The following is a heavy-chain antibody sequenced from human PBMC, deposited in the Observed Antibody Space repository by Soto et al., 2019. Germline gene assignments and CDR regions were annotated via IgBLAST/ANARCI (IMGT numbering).Heavy chain of an antibody. D-gene: IGHD3-3*01. CDR2: IKQDGSEK. J-gene: IGHJ4*02. CDR3: ARETGITIFGVVILSHVDY. Sequence: GGSLRLSCAASGFTFSSYWMSWVRQAPGKGLEWVANIKQDGSEKYYVDSVKGRFTTSRDNAKNSLYLQMNSLRAEDTAVYYCARETGITIFGVVILSHVDYWGQGTLVTVSS. V-gene: IGHV3-7*03. CDR1: GFTFSSYW.